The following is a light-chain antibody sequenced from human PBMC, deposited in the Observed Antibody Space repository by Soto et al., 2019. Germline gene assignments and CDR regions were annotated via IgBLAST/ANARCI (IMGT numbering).Light chain of an antibody. CDR1: QGFSSN. CDR3: QQYHNWPLT. J-gene: IGKJ4*01. V-gene: IGKV3-15*01. CDR2: GAS. Sequence: EIVMTQSPATLSVSPGERATLSCRASQGFSSNLAWYQQKPGQAPRLLIYGASTRAAGIPARFSGSESGTEFTLTISSLQSEDFAVYYCQQYHNWPLTFGGGTKVEIK.